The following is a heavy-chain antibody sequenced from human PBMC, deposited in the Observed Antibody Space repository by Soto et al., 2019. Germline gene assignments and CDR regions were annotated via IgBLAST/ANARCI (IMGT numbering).Heavy chain of an antibody. CDR2: ISSSGSNI. Sequence: EVQLVESGGGLLQPGGSLRLSCAASGFTFSSYEMNWVRQAPGKGLEWVSYISSSGSNIYYADSVKGRFTISRDNAKNSRSLQMNSLRAEDTAVYYCASGPVAGLGGVDYWGQGTLVTVSS. J-gene: IGHJ4*02. V-gene: IGHV3-48*03. CDR1: GFTFSSYE. CDR3: ASGPVAGLGGVDY. D-gene: IGHD6-19*01.